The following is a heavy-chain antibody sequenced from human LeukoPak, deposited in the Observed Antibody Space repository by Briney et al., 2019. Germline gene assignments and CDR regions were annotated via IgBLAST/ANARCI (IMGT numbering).Heavy chain of an antibody. CDR1: GFTFSSYA. J-gene: IGHJ4*02. CDR3: AKATAVAGTGYPDY. Sequence: PGGSLRLSCAASGFTFSSYAMSWVRQAPGKGLEWVSAISGSGGSTYYADSVKGRFTISRDNSKNTLYLQMNSLRAEDTAVYYCAKATAVAGTGYPDYWGQGTLVTVSS. CDR2: ISGSGGST. V-gene: IGHV3-23*01. D-gene: IGHD6-19*01.